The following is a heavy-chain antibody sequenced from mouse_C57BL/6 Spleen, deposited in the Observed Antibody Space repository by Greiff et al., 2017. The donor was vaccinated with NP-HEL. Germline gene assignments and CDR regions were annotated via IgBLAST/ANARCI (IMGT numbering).Heavy chain of an antibody. CDR2: IDPSDSYT. J-gene: IGHJ2*01. CDR1: GYTFTSYW. V-gene: IGHV1-59*01. CDR3: ARLYYDYPY. Sequence: QVQLQQPGAELVRPGTSVKLSCKASGYTFTSYWMHWVKQRPGQGLEWIGVIDPSDSYTNYNQKFKGKATLTVDTSSSTAYMQLSSLTSEDSAVYYCARLYYDYPYWGQGTTLTVSS. D-gene: IGHD2-4*01.